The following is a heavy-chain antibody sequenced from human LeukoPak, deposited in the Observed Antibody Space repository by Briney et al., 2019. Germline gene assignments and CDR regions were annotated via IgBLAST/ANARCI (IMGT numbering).Heavy chain of an antibody. V-gene: IGHV3-30*03. D-gene: IGHD5-24*01. CDR1: GFTFSSYG. CDR3: VRGAGYNYPYYFDY. CDR2: ISYDGSNK. J-gene: IGHJ4*02. Sequence: PGGSLRLSCAASGFTFSSYGMHWVRQAPGKGLEWVAVISYDGSNKYYADSVKGRFTISRDNSKNTLYLQMNSLRAEDTAVYYCVRGAGYNYPYYFDYWGQGTLVTVSS.